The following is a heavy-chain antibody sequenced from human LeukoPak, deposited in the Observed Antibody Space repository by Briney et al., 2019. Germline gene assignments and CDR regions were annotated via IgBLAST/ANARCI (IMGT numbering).Heavy chain of an antibody. CDR2: ISSSSYI. CDR1: GFTFSSYT. V-gene: IGHV3-21*01. CDR3: AREMYGSGSYNNVYYGMDV. J-gene: IGHJ6*02. Sequence: GGSLRLPCAASGFTFSSYTMNWVRQAPGKGLEWVSSISSSSYIYYAESVKGRFTISRDNAKNSLYLQMNSLRAEDTAVYYCAREMYGSGSYNNVYYGMDVWGQGTTVTVSS. D-gene: IGHD3-10*01.